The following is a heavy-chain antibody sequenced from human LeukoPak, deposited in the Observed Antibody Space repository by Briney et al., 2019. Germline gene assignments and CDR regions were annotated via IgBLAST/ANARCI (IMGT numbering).Heavy chain of an antibody. CDR3: ARVNSSGWYRSYNWFDP. CDR2: ISSSDSTI. Sequence: QPGGSLRLSCAASGFTFSTYSMNWVRQAPGKGLEWVSYISSSDSTIYYADSVKGRFTISRDNAKNSLYLQMNSLRAEDTAVYYCARVNSSGWYRSYNWFDPWGQGTLVTVSS. J-gene: IGHJ5*02. V-gene: IGHV3-48*04. D-gene: IGHD6-19*01. CDR1: GFTFSTYS.